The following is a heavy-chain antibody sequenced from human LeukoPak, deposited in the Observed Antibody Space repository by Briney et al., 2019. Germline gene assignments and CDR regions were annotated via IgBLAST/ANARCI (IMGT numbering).Heavy chain of an antibody. J-gene: IGHJ4*02. V-gene: IGHV3-53*01. Sequence: GGSLRLSCAASGFTVSSNYMSWVRQAPGKGLEWVSVIYSGGSTYYADSVKGRFTISRDNAKNSLYLQMNSLRAEDTAVYYCATMRGGYEGYFDYWGQGTLVTVSS. D-gene: IGHD3-16*01. CDR2: IYSGGST. CDR1: GFTVSSNY. CDR3: ATMRGGYEGYFDY.